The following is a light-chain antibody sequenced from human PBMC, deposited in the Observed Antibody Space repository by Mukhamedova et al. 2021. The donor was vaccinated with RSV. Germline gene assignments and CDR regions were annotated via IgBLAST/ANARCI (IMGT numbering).Light chain of an antibody. V-gene: IGKV1-39*01. J-gene: IGKJ1*01. Sequence: WYQRRVHGEAPKLLIYAASTLQGGVPSRFSGSGSGTDFTLTITGLQPGDSATYYCQQSTSIPRTFGQGTKVEIK. CDR2: AAS. CDR3: QQSTSIPRT.